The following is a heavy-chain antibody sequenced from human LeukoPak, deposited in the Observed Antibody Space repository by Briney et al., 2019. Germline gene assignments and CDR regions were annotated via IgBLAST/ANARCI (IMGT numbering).Heavy chain of an antibody. D-gene: IGHD6-13*01. J-gene: IGHJ3*02. Sequence: GGSLRLSCAASGFTFSSYSRNWVRQAPGKGLEWVSSISSSSSYIYYADSVKGRFTISRDNAKNSLYLQMNSLRAEDTAVYYCARRTIAAAGSGAFDIWGQGTMVTVSS. CDR1: GFTFSSYS. CDR2: ISSSSSYI. V-gene: IGHV3-21*01. CDR3: ARRTIAAAGSGAFDI.